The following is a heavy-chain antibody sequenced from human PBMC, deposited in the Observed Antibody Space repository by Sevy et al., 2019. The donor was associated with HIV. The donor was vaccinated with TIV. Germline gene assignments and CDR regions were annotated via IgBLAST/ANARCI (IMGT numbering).Heavy chain of an antibody. Sequence: GESLKISCKGSGYSFTSYWIGWVRQMPGKGLEWMVIIYPGDSDTRYSPSFQGQVTISADKSISTPCLQWSSLKASVTAMYYCARPLTVGATISDYFGQGTLVTVSS. J-gene: IGHJ4*02. CDR1: GYSFTSYW. CDR2: IYPGDSDT. D-gene: IGHD1-26*01. CDR3: ARPLTVGATISDY. V-gene: IGHV5-51*01.